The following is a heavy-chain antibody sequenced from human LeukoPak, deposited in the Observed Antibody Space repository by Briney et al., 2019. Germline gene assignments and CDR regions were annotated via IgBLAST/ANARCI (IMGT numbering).Heavy chain of an antibody. CDR2: IRRKGHNYAT. V-gene: IGHV3-73*01. D-gene: IGHD5-12*01. CDR3: TPGRYGGYGFYFDY. CDR1: GFSFSDSV. J-gene: IGHJ4*02. Sequence: GGSLRLSCAASGFSFSDSVMHWVRQASGKGLEWVGRIRRKGHNYATEYAASVKGRFTISRDDSRNTAYLQMNRLKTEDTAVYYCTPGRYGGYGFYFDYWGQGTLVTVSS.